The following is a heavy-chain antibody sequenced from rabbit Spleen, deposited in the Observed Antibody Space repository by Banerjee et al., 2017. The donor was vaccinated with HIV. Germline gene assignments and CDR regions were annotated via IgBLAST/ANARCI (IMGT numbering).Heavy chain of an antibody. CDR3: ARDTSSSFSSYGMDL. D-gene: IGHD1-1*01. J-gene: IGHJ6*01. Sequence: EQLEESGGGLVKPEGSLTLTCKASGVSFTNRDWMCWVRQAPGKGLEWIACIYSDSSGSTYYASWARGRFTISKTSSTTVALQMTSLTAADTAIYFCARDTSSSFSSYGMDLWGPGTLVTVS. CDR2: IYSDSSGST. V-gene: IGHV1S45*01. CDR1: GVSFTNRDW.